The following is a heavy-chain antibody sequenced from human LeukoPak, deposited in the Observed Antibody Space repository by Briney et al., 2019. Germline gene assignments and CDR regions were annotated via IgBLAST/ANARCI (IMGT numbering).Heavy chain of an antibody. CDR3: AKDPYGSGSTNWFDP. CDR2: SRNKANSYTT. Sequence: GGSLRLSCAVSGFTFSDHYMDWVRQSPGRGLEWVARSRNKANSYTTEYAASVKGRFTISRDDSKNSLFLQMNSLKTEDTAVYYCAKDPYGSGSTNWFDPWGQGTLVTVSS. CDR1: GFTFSDHY. V-gene: IGHV3-72*01. D-gene: IGHD3-10*01. J-gene: IGHJ5*02.